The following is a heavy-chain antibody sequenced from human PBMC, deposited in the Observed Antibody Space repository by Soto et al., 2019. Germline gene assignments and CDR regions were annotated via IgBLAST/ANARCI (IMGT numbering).Heavy chain of an antibody. D-gene: IGHD6-19*01. J-gene: IGHJ3*02. V-gene: IGHV1-3*01. CDR1: GYTFTIYA. Sequence: ASVTVSGKASGYTFTIYAMHCVLQSPGQRLEWMGWINAGNGNTKYSQKFRGRVTITRDTSASTAYMELSSLRSEDTAVYYCARSQWLAHDAFDIWGQGTMVTVSS. CDR3: ARSQWLAHDAFDI. CDR2: INAGNGNT.